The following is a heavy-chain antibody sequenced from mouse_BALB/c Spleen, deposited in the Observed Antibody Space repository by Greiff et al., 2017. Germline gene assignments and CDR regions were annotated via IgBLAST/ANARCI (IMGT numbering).Heavy chain of an antibody. J-gene: IGHJ4*01. Sequence: EVMLVESGGGLVKPGGSLKLSCAASGFTFSSYTMSWVRQTPEKRLDWVATISSGGSYTYYPDSVKGRFTISRDNAKNTLYLQMSSLKSEDTAMYYCTREGYYAMDYWGQGTSVTVSS. CDR1: GFTFSSYT. CDR2: ISSGGSYT. V-gene: IGHV5-6-4*01. CDR3: TREGYYAMDY.